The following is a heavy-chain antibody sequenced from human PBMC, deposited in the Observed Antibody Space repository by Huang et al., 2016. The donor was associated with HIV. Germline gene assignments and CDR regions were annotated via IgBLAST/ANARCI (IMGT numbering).Heavy chain of an antibody. V-gene: IGHV4-61*09. CDR3: ARGRVTSSGVVQSYDY. D-gene: IGHD3-3*01. CDR1: GASIASGSYF. CDR2: VYTTGST. Sequence: VQLQESGPGLVKPSQTLSLSCNVSGASIASGSYFWNWRRQPAGGGLEWIGNVYTTGSTDYNPSLKSRVAGSSDTSKNQFSLSLRSVTAADTAVYFCARGRVTSSGVVQSYDYWGQGSLVTVSS. J-gene: IGHJ4*02.